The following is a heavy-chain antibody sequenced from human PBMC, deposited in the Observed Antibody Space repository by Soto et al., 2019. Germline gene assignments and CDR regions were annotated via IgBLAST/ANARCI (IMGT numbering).Heavy chain of an antibody. J-gene: IGHJ4*02. CDR1: GDSISSANW. Sequence: SETLSLTCAVSGDSISSANWWNWVRQPPGKRLEWIGEIYHSGSTNYNTSLNSRVTISVDTSRHQFSLKLLSVTAADSAVYYFARHSARWLLQQAFNYWGQAAQVTVSS. CDR3: ARHSARWLLQQAFNY. V-gene: IGHV4-4*02. CDR2: IYHSGST. D-gene: IGHD1-26*01.